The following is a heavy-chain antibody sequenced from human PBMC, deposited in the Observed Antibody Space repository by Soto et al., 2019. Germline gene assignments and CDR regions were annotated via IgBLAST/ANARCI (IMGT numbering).Heavy chain of an antibody. J-gene: IGHJ4*02. Sequence: PSETLSLTCTVSGGSISSGDYYWSWIRQPPGKGLEWIGYIYYSGSTYYNPSLKSRVTISVDTSKNQFSLKLSSVTAADTAVYYCARTKGIAAAGSLKTFDYWGQGTLVTVSS. V-gene: IGHV4-30-4*01. CDR2: IYYSGST. CDR1: GGSISSGDYY. CDR3: ARTKGIAAAGSLKTFDY. D-gene: IGHD6-13*01.